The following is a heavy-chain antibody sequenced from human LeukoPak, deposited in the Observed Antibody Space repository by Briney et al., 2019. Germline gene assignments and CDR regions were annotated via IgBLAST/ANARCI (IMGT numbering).Heavy chain of an antibody. CDR1: GGSISSSSYY. CDR2: IYYSGST. J-gene: IGHJ5*02. D-gene: IGHD3-3*01. V-gene: IGHV4-39*01. CDR3: ARHPNFGVVYNWLDP. Sequence: SETLSLTCTVSGGSISSSSYYWGWIRQPPGKGLEGIGSIYYSGSTYYNPSLKSRVTISVDTSKNQFSLKLSSVTAADTAVYYCARHPNFGVVYNWLDPWGQGTLVTVSS.